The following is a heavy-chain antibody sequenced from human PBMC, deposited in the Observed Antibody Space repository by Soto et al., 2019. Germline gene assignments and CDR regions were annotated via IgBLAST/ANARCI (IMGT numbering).Heavy chain of an antibody. J-gene: IGHJ6*02. CDR2: MDPNSGNT. CDR3: ARGDNDFWSGPSRCYGMDV. V-gene: IGHV1-8*01. Sequence: GASVKVSCKASGYTSTSYDINWVRQATGQGLEWMGWMDPNSGNTGYAQKFQGRVTMTRNTSISTAYMELSSLRSEDTAVYYCARGDNDFWSGPSRCYGMDVWGQGTTVTVSS. CDR1: GYTSTSYD. D-gene: IGHD3-3*01.